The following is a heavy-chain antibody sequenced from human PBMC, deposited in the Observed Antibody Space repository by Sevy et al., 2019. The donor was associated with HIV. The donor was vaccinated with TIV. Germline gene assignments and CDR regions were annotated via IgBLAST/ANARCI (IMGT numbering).Heavy chain of an antibody. J-gene: IGHJ5*02. V-gene: IGHV4-59*13. CDR1: GGSISSYY. Sequence: SETLSLTCTVSGGSISSYYWSWIRQPPGKGLEWIGNIYYSGSTNYNPSLKSRGTISLDTSKNQFSLKLRSVTAADTAVYYWAHNENFGELGNWFDPWGQGTLVTVSS. D-gene: IGHD3-10*01. CDR2: IYYSGST. CDR3: AHNENFGELGNWFDP.